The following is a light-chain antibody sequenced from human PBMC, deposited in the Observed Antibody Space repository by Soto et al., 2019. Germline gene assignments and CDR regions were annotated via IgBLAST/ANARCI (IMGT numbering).Light chain of an antibody. J-gene: IGLJ1*01. CDR2: EVS. Sequence: QSALTQPASVSGSPGQSITISCTGTSSDVGGYNYVSWYQQHPGKAPKLMIYEVSNRPSGVSNRFFGSKSGNTASLTISGLQAEDEADYYCNSYTSRTTSYVFGTGTKVTV. CDR3: NSYTSRTTSYV. V-gene: IGLV2-14*01. CDR1: SSDVGGYNY.